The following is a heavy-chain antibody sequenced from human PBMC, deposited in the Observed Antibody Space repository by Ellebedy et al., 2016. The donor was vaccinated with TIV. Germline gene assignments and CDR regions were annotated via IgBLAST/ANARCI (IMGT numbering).Heavy chain of an antibody. D-gene: IGHD6-25*01. Sequence: ASVKVSCKASGYTFTGYHIHWVRQAPGQGLEWMGWIYPYNGGTNYAQKFQGRVTMTRDTSISTGYMELSGLKSDDTAVYYCATFPYISASSAYWGQGTLVTVSS. CDR3: ATFPYISASSAY. V-gene: IGHV1-2*02. J-gene: IGHJ4*02. CDR2: IYPYNGGT. CDR1: GYTFTGYH.